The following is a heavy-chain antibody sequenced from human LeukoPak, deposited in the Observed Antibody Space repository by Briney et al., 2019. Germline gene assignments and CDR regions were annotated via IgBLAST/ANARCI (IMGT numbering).Heavy chain of an antibody. J-gene: IGHJ3*02. CDR3: ARRPSSRQKSSGCNWCAFDI. CDR1: GYSFTSYW. CDR2: IYPGDSDT. D-gene: IGHD6-19*01. V-gene: IGHV5-51*01. Sequence: GESLKISCKGSGYSFTSYWIGWVRQMPGKGLEWMGIIYPGDSDTTYSPSFQGRVTISADKSISTTYLQWSSLKASDTAMYYCARRPSSRQKSSGCNWCAFDIWGQGTMVTVSS.